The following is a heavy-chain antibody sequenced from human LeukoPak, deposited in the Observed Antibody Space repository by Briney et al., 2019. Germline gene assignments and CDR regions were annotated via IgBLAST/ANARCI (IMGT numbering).Heavy chain of an antibody. CDR2: ISGSGGST. J-gene: IGHJ4*02. CDR3: ASDQFDIVVVPAARNDY. CDR1: GFTFSSYA. D-gene: IGHD2-2*01. Sequence: PGGSLRLSCAASGFTFSSYAMSWVRQAPGKGLEWVSAISGSGGSTYYADSVKGRFTISRDNAKNSLYLQMNSLRAEDTAVYYCASDQFDIVVVPAARNDYWGQGTLVTVSS. V-gene: IGHV3-23*01.